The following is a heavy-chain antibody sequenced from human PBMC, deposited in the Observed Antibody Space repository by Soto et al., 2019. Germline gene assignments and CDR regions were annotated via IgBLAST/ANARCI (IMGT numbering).Heavy chain of an antibody. Sequence: SETLSLTCTVSGGSISRYYWSWIRQPPGKGLEWIGYIYYSGSTNYNPSLKSRVTISVDTSKNQFSLKLSSVTAADTAVYYCARAKILTGYYVAYFDVWGRGTQVTVSS. J-gene: IGHJ2*01. D-gene: IGHD3-9*01. CDR1: GGSISRYY. V-gene: IGHV4-59*01. CDR2: IYYSGST. CDR3: ARAKILTGYYVAYFDV.